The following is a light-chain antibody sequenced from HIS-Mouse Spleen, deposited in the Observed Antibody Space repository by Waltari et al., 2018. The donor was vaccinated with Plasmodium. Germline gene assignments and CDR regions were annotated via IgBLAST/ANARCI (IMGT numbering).Light chain of an antibody. V-gene: IGLV2-11*01. CDR3: CSYAGSYTLV. Sequence: QSALTPPRAVSGSPGRSVPISCTGTSRDGGGSTYVSWYQHPPGKALKLMIYDASKRPSGVPDRFSGSKSGNTASLTISGLQAEDEADYYCCSYAGSYTLVFGGGTKLTVL. CDR2: DAS. CDR1: SRDGGGSTY. J-gene: IGLJ2*01.